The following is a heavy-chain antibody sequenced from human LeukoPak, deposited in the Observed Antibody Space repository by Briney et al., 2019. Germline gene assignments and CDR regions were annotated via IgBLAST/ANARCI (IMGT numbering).Heavy chain of an antibody. Sequence: PSETLSLTCAVYGGSFNGYFWSWVRQPPGKGLEWVGEINHSGSTNDNPSLKSRVTISVDTSKNQFSLKLSSVTAADTAVYYCASLTIIYYWGQGTLVTVSS. CDR3: ASLTIIYY. J-gene: IGHJ4*02. CDR1: GGSFNGYF. CDR2: INHSGST. V-gene: IGHV4-34*01. D-gene: IGHD3-10*01.